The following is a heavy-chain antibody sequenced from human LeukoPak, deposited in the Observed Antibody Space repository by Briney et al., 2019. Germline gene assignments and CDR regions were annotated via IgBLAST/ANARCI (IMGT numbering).Heavy chain of an antibody. CDR2: IYDSGST. V-gene: IGHV4-59*01. Sequence: SETLSLTCTVSGGSISSYSWSWLRQAPGKGLEWIGYIYDSGSTNYNPSLKSRVTISVDTSKNQFSLKLSSATAADTAVYYCARYRYNYVSGSYPGRRLYYYKDVWGRGTTVIISS. CDR1: GGSISSYS. D-gene: IGHD3-10*01. J-gene: IGHJ6*03. CDR3: ARYRYNYVSGSYPGRRLYYYKDV.